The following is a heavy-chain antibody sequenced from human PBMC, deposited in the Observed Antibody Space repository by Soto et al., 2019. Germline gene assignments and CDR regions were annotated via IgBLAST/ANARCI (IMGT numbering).Heavy chain of an antibody. Sequence: QVQLVESGGGVVQPGRSLRLSCAASGFTFSSYGMHWVRQAPGKGLEWVAVIWYDGSNKYYADSVKGRFTISRDNSTNTRYLQMNSLRAEDTAVYYCARAIVATMFDYWGQGTLVTVSS. J-gene: IGHJ4*02. CDR2: IWYDGSNK. V-gene: IGHV3-33*01. CDR3: ARAIVATMFDY. D-gene: IGHD5-12*01. CDR1: GFTFSSYG.